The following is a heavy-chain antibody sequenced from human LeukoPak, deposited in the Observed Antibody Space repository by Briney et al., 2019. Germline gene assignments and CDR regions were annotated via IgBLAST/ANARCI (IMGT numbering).Heavy chain of an antibody. D-gene: IGHD3-22*01. CDR2: IWYGGSKK. V-gene: IGHV3-33*01. J-gene: IGHJ5*02. Sequence: GGSLRLSCTASGFTFSSNGMHWVRQAPGKGLEWVAVIWYGGSKKYYADSVKGRFTISRDNSKNTLYLQMNSLRAEDTAVYYCARDGSSGYSWFDPWGQGTLVTVSS. CDR1: GFTFSSNG. CDR3: ARDGSSGYSWFDP.